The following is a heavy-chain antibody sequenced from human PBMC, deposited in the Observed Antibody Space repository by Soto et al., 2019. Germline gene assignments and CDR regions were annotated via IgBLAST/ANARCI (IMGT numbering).Heavy chain of an antibody. CDR3: ARERWGYGDYNWFDP. J-gene: IGHJ5*02. Sequence: ASVKVSCKASGYTFTSYGISWVRQAPGQGLEWKGWISAYNGNTNYAQKLQGRVTMTTDTSTSTACMELRSLRSDDTAVYYCARERWGYGDYNWFDPWGQGTLVTVSS. D-gene: IGHD4-17*01. CDR1: GYTFTSYG. CDR2: ISAYNGNT. V-gene: IGHV1-18*01.